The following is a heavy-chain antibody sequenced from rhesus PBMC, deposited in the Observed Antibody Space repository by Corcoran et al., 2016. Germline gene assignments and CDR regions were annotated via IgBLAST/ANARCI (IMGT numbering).Heavy chain of an antibody. V-gene: IGHV4-80*01. Sequence: QVQLQESGPGPVKPSETLSLTRAVSGGSFSSYWWSWIRKPPGKGLEWIGENNGNSGSTNYNPSLKSRVTISKDASQNQFSLKLSSVTAADTAVYYCARCDSNRFDYWGQGVLVTVSS. J-gene: IGHJ4*01. CDR2: NNGNSGST. CDR1: GGSFSSYW. CDR3: ARCDSNRFDY. D-gene: IGHD4-23*01.